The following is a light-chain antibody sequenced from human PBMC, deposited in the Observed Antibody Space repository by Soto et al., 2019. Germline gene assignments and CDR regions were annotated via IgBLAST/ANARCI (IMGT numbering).Light chain of an antibody. Sequence: EIVMTQSPGTLSLSPGERDTLSCRASQSLSRNYLAWYRQKPGQAPRLLLYGASTRATGIPARFSGSGSGTEFTLAISSLQSEDFAVYYCQQYDDWPRTFGQGTKVDIK. V-gene: IGKV3-15*01. CDR3: QQYDDWPRT. CDR1: QSLSRN. J-gene: IGKJ1*01. CDR2: GAS.